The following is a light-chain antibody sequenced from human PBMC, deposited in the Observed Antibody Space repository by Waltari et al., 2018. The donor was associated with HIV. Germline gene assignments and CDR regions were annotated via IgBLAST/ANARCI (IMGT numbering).Light chain of an antibody. Sequence: QSALTQPASVSGSHGQSITISCTGTSSDVGRYNLVSWYQQHPGKAPKLMIYEGSKRPSGVSNRFSGSKSGNTASLTISGLQAEDEADYYCCSYAGSSIVVFGGGTKLTVL. CDR3: CSYAGSSIVV. CDR1: SSDVGRYNL. V-gene: IGLV2-23*01. J-gene: IGLJ2*01. CDR2: EGS.